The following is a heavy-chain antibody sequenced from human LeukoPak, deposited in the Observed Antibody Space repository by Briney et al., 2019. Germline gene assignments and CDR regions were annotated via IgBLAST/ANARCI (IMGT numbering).Heavy chain of an antibody. CDR1: GGSISSSSYY. CDR2: IYYSGST. Sequence: PSETLSLTCTVSGGSISSSSYYWGWIRQPPGKGLEWIGSIYYSGSTYYNPSLKSRVTISVDTSKNQFSLKLSSVTAADTAVYYCARAPMSGYHGDTNFDYWGQGTLVTASS. CDR3: ARAPMSGYHGDTNFDY. D-gene: IGHD3-3*01. J-gene: IGHJ4*02. V-gene: IGHV4-39*07.